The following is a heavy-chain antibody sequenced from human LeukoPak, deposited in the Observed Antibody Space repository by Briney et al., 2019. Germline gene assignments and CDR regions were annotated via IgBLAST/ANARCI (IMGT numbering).Heavy chain of an antibody. Sequence: GGSLRLSCAASGFTFSSYAMHWVRQAPGKGLEWVAVISYDGSNKYYADSVKGRFTISRDNSKNTLYLQMNSLRAEDTAVYYCAKGTGLLAARVGFDYWGQGTLVTVSS. J-gene: IGHJ4*02. CDR2: ISYDGSNK. D-gene: IGHD6-6*01. V-gene: IGHV3-30-3*01. CDR3: AKGTGLLAARVGFDY. CDR1: GFTFSSYA.